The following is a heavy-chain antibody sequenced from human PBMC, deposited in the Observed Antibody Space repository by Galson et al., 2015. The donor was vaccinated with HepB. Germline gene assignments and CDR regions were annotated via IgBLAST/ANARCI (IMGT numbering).Heavy chain of an antibody. CDR2: INPGDGSP. V-gene: IGHV1-46*01. J-gene: IGHJ4*02. CDR1: GYSFTRYN. Sequence: SVKVSCKASGYSFTRYNMHWARQAPGQGLEWMGIINPGDGSPNYAQNFQGRVTMTRDTSTTTVYMELSSLTSEDTAIYYCAKDGSDYDLDYWGQGTLVTVSS. D-gene: IGHD5-12*01. CDR3: AKDGSDYDLDY.